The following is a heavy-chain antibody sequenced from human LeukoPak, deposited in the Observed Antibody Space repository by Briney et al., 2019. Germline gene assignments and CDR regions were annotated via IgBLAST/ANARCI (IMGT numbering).Heavy chain of an antibody. D-gene: IGHD3-3*01. J-gene: IGHJ4*02. CDR1: GFTFSSYW. CDR2: IKQDGSEK. Sequence: PGGSLRLSCAASGFTFSSYWMSWVRQAPGKGLEWVANIKQDGSEKYYVGSVKGRFTISRDNAKNSLYLQMNSLRAEDTAVYYCAGAGFGVESFDYWGQGTLVTVSS. CDR3: AGAGFGVESFDY. V-gene: IGHV3-7*01.